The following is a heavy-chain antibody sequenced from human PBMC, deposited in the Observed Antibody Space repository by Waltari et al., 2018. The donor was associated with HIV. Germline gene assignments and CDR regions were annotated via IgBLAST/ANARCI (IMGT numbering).Heavy chain of an antibody. Sequence: QVPLVQSGAEVTKPGSPLKVSCTAFGATFLNPPLTRVRQAPGQGLEWIGGIIPIFGTPKYAQKLRGRVTIAADESTSTAYMELRSLRSDDTAVYYCAIGTRPSEYNYHGMDVWGHRTSVTVS. CDR3: AIGTRPSEYNYHGMDV. CDR1: GATFLNPP. J-gene: IGHJ6*02. CDR2: IIPIFGTP. V-gene: IGHV1-69*01. D-gene: IGHD6-6*01.